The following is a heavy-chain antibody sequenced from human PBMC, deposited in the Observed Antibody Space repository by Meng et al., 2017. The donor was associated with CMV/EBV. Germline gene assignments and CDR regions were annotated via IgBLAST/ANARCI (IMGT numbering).Heavy chain of an antibody. Sequence: GESLKISCKGSGYSFTSYWIGWVRQMPGKGLEWMGIIYPGDSDTRYSPSFQGQVTISADKSISTAYLQWSSLKASDTAMYYCARPPVYSSSSYYYYGMDVWGQGTTVTVSS. CDR1: GYSFTSYW. CDR2: IYPGDSDT. CDR3: ARPPVYSSSSYYYYGMDV. V-gene: IGHV5-51*01. D-gene: IGHD6-6*01. J-gene: IGHJ6*02.